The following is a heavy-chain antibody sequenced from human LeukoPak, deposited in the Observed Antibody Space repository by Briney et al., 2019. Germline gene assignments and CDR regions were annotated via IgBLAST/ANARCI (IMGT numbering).Heavy chain of an antibody. CDR3: ARDDSADYGGDTDAFDI. Sequence: SETLSLTCTVSGGSISSSSYYWGWIRQPPGKGLEWIGSIYYSGSTYYNPTLKSRVTISVDTSKNQFSLKLSSVTAADTAVYYCARDDSADYGGDTDAFDIWGQGTMVTVSS. CDR2: IYYSGST. J-gene: IGHJ3*02. D-gene: IGHD4-23*01. CDR1: GGSISSSSYY. V-gene: IGHV4-39*07.